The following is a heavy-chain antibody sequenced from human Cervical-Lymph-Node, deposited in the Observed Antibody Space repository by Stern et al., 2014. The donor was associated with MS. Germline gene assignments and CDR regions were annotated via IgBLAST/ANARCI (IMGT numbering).Heavy chain of an antibody. V-gene: IGHV3-21*01. D-gene: IGHD3-16*01. CDR1: GFTFSTHA. CDR3: LRDGGDY. CDR2: ISSSSSYI. J-gene: IGHJ4*02. Sequence: EVQLVESGGGLVKPGGSLRLSCAASGFTFSTHAVNWVRQVPGKGLAWVSSISSSSSYIYYADSVKGRFTISRDNARNSLYLQMNSLRVDVTAVYYCLRDGGDYWGQGTLVTVSS.